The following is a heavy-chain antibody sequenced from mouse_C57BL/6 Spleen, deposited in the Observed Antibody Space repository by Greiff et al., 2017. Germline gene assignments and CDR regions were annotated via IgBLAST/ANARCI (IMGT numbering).Heavy chain of an antibody. Sequence: QVQLQQPGAELLKPGASVKLSCKASGYTFTSYWMQWVKQRPGQGLEWIGEIDPSDSYTNYNQKFKGKATLTVDTSSSPAYMQLSSLTSEDSAVYYCASLYDYGWFAYWGQGTLVTVSA. CDR2: IDPSDSYT. CDR1: GYTFTSYW. CDR3: ASLYDYGWFAY. J-gene: IGHJ3*01. D-gene: IGHD2-4*01. V-gene: IGHV1-50*01.